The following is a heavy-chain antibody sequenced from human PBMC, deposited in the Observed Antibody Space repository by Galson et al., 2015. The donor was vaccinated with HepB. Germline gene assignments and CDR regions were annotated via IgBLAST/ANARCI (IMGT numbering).Heavy chain of an antibody. Sequence: SLRLSCAASGFMFSDHRMNRVRQAPGKGLEWVANIKEDGSIKYYVDSVKGRFTISRVNARNLLYLQMNGLRADDTAVYFCASNHCYEAFDYWGQGALVTVSS. J-gene: IGHJ4*02. D-gene: IGHD2-15*01. CDR2: IKEDGSIK. V-gene: IGHV3-7*03. CDR3: ASNHCYEAFDY. CDR1: GFMFSDHR.